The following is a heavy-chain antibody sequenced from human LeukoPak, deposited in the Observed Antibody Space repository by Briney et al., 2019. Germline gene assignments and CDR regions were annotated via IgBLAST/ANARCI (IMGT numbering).Heavy chain of an antibody. CDR2: IWYDGSNK. CDR3: ARDSEDVFDY. J-gene: IGHJ4*02. Sequence: GGSLRLSCAASGFTFSSYGMHWVRQAPGKGLEWVAVIWYDGSNKYYADSVKGRFTISRDNSKNTLYLQMDSLRAEDTAVYCCARDSEDVFDYWGQGTLVTVSS. D-gene: IGHD3-10*01. V-gene: IGHV3-33*01. CDR1: GFTFSSYG.